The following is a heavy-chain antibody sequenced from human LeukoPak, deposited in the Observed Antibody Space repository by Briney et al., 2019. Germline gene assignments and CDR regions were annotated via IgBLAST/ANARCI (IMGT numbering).Heavy chain of an antibody. Sequence: PSETLSLTCTVSGGSISSYYWSWIRQPPGKGLEWIGYIYYSGSTNYNPSLKSRVTIQVDTYKNQFSLELRSVSAADTAVYYCARTSADQYQLLMDYWGQGTLVTVCS. D-gene: IGHD2-2*01. CDR3: ARTSADQYQLLMDY. V-gene: IGHV4-59*01. CDR1: GGSISSYY. J-gene: IGHJ4*02. CDR2: IYYSGST.